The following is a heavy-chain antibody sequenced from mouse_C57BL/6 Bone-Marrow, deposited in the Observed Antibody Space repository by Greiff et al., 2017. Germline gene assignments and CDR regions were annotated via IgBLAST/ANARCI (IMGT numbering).Heavy chain of an antibody. D-gene: IGHD1-1*01. V-gene: IGHV1-55*01. CDR3: ASYYYGSSPAWFAY. CDR2: IYPGSGST. Sequence: VQLQQPGAELVKPGASVKMSCTASGYTFTSYWITWVKQRPGQGLEWIGDIYPGSGSTNYNEKFKSKATLTVDTSSSTAYMQLSSLTSEDSAVYYCASYYYGSSPAWFAYWGQGTLVTVSA. J-gene: IGHJ3*01. CDR1: GYTFTSYW.